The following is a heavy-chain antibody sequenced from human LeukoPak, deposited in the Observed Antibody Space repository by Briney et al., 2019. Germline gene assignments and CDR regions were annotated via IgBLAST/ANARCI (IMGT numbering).Heavy chain of an antibody. CDR2: TYYRSKWYN. J-gene: IGHJ4*02. V-gene: IGHV6-1*01. CDR1: GDSVSSNSAA. Sequence: SQTLSLTCAISGDSVSSNSAAWSWIRQSPSRGLEWLGRTYYRSKWYNDYAVSVKSRITINPDTSKNQFSLQLNSVTPEDTAVYYCARGVSGIAVAGGSYYFDYWGQGTLVTVSS. CDR3: ARGVSGIAVAGGSYYFDY. D-gene: IGHD6-19*01.